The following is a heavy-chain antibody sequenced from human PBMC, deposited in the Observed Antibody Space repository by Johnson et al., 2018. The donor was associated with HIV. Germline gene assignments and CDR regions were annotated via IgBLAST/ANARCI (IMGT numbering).Heavy chain of an antibody. J-gene: IGHJ3*02. CDR1: GFTFRSYW. CDR3: ARQGGWAFDI. CDR2: ISWNSGSL. V-gene: IGHV3-23*04. D-gene: IGHD3-16*01. Sequence: VQLVESGGGLVQPGGSLRLSCAVSGFTFRSYWMTWVRQAPGKGLEWVSSISWNSGSLGYADSVKGRFTISRDNSKNTLYLQMNSLRAEDTAVYYCARQGGWAFDIWGQGTMVTVSS.